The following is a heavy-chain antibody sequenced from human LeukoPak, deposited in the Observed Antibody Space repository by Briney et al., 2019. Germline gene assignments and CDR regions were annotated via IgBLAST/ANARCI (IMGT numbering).Heavy chain of an antibody. CDR3: ARPRFPYYRLSGADYYYMDV. V-gene: IGHV4-4*07. CDR1: GGSISSRY. D-gene: IGHD3-10*01. Sequence: SETLSLTCTVSGGSISSRYWSWIRQSAGKGLECIGRIHSSGNTNYFSSLKSRVTMSVDTSKNQFSLKLTSVTAADTAVYYCARPRFPYYRLSGADYYYMDVWGKGTTVTVSS. CDR2: IHSSGNT. J-gene: IGHJ6*03.